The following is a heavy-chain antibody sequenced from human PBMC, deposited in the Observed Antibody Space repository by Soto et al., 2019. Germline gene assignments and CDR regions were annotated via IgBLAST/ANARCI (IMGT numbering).Heavy chain of an antibody. CDR3: ARGGGPYVWFNEF. Sequence: QGQLVQSGPEVKKPGSSVKVSCKDSGGLFSSFAISWVRQAPGQGLAWLGGIIPVFGTTNYAEKFQDRVTITADESTNTASMELSSLTSGDTAIYYCARGGGPYVWFNEFWGQGTLVTVSS. D-gene: IGHD3-16*01. CDR2: IIPVFGTT. CDR1: GGLFSSFA. V-gene: IGHV1-69*01. J-gene: IGHJ4*02.